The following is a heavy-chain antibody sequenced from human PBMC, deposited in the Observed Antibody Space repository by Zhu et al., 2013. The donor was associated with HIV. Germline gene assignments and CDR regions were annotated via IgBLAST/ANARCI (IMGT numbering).Heavy chain of an antibody. CDR2: ISHRGAT. D-gene: IGHD1-1*01. CDR3: ARDRRVELDRRLGAYMYHGLDV. J-gene: IGHJ6*02. CDR1: GGSVSSSNYY. Sequence: QVQLQESGPRLVKPSETLSLACTVSGGSVSSSNYYWSWIRQPPGKGLEWIGDISHRGATNYNPPLKSRVTMSLDTSTNQFSLNLESVTAADTAIYFCARDRRVELDRRLGAYMYHGLDVWGPGTTVTVSS. V-gene: IGHV4-61*01.